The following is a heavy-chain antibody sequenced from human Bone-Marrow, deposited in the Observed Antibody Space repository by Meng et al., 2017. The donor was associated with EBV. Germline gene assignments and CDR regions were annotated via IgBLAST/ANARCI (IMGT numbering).Heavy chain of an antibody. V-gene: IGHV2-5*02. CDR2: IYWDDDQ. CDR1: GFYLSASGVS. Sequence: ITVQTARPTLVHPPQTPTLTCNFSGFYLSASGVSVGWIRQPPGKALEWLANIYWDDDQRYSPSLKSRLSITKDTSKNQVVLTMTNMDPVATATYFCVHKKESTAFYFDYWGHGTLVTVSS. J-gene: IGHJ4*01. CDR3: VHKKESTAFYFDY.